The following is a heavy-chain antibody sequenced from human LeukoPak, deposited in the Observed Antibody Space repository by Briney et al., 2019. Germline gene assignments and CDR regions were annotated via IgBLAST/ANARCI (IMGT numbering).Heavy chain of an antibody. CDR2: IYHSGTT. D-gene: IGHD3/OR15-3a*01. CDR1: GGSISSGGYS. J-gene: IGHJ6*02. V-gene: IGHV4-30-2*01. CDR3: DRFHGPYGMDV. Sequence: SETLSLTCAVSGGSISSGGYSWSWIRQPPGKGLEWIGYIYHSGTTYYNPSLKSRVTISVDRSKNQFSLNLGSVTAADTAVYYCDRFHGPYGMDVWGQGTTVTVSS.